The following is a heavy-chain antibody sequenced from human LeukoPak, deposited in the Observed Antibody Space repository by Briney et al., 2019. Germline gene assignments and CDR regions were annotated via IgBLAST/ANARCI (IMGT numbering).Heavy chain of an antibody. Sequence: ASVKVSCKASGYTFTGYYMHWVRQAPGQGLEWMGGIIPIFGTANYAQKFQGRVTITTDESTSTAYMELSSLRSEDTAVYYCAREKIRGLVYYYYMDVWGKGTTVTVSS. CDR1: GYTFTGYY. J-gene: IGHJ6*03. V-gene: IGHV1-69*05. CDR3: AREKIRGLVYYYYMDV. CDR2: IIPIFGTA. D-gene: IGHD3-10*01.